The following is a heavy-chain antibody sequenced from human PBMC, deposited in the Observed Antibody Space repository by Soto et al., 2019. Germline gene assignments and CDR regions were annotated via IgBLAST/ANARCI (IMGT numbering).Heavy chain of an antibody. J-gene: IGHJ4*02. Sequence: SETLSLTCAVSGGSISSSNWWSWVRQPPGKGREGIGEIYHSGSTNYNPSLKSRVTISVDKSKNQFSLKLSSVTAADTAVYYCARVGCSGGSCFPYFDYWGQGTLVTVSS. CDR1: GGSISSSNW. V-gene: IGHV4-4*02. D-gene: IGHD2-15*01. CDR3: ARVGCSGGSCFPYFDY. CDR2: IYHSGST.